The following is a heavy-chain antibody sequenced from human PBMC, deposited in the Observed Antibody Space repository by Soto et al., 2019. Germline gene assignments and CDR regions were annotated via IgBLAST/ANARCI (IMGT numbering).Heavy chain of an antibody. CDR3: SKVFTGCWVEP. J-gene: IGHJ5*02. CDR2: ITPMSGAP. CDR1: GGPCSSYA. Sequence: QVQLVQSGAEVKKPGSSVKVSCTASGGPCSSYAINWVRQAPGQGLEWMGVITPMSGAPHYAENFKGRITITANKSTNPAYMELISLTSGDTAVYFCSKVFTGCWVEPWGQGTLVTVSS. V-gene: IGHV1-69*06. D-gene: IGHD3-10*02.